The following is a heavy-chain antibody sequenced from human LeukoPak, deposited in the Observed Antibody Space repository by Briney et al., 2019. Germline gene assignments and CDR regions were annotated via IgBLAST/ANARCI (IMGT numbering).Heavy chain of an antibody. CDR3: ATSLIGDTYRWHDAFDI. D-gene: IGHD2-8*02. Sequence: ASVKVSCKASGYTFTSYGISWVRQAPGQGLEWMGWLNPNSGNTGYAQKFQGRVTMTKDTSISTAYMELSSLKSEDTAVYFCATSLIGDTYRWHDAFDIWGQGTMVTVSS. V-gene: IGHV1-8*02. CDR2: LNPNSGNT. J-gene: IGHJ3*02. CDR1: GYTFTSYG.